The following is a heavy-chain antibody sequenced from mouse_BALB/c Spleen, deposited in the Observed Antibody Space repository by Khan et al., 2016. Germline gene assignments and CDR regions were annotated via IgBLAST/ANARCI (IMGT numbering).Heavy chain of an antibody. Sequence: QIQLVQSGPELKKPGETVKISCKASGYTFTNYGMNWVKQAPGKGLQWMGWINTSTGKPKYDEDFKGRFAFTLETSASTAYLQINNLNNEDTAIYFCAKDYYGNNWFAYWGQGTLVTVS. CDR3: AKDYYGNNWFAY. CDR2: INTSTGKP. CDR1: GYTFTNYG. V-gene: IGHV9-3*02. D-gene: IGHD1-1*01. J-gene: IGHJ3*01.